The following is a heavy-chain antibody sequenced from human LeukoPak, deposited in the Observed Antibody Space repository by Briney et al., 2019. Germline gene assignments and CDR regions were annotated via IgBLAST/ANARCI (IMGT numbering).Heavy chain of an antibody. CDR3: ARWGNDCSNYVIDY. Sequence: PSETLSLTCAVYGGSFSGYYWSWIRQHPGKGLEWIGYIYYSGSTYYNPSLKSRVTISVDTSKNQFSLKLSSVTAADTAVYYCARWGNDCSNYVIDYWGQGTLVTVSS. J-gene: IGHJ4*02. CDR1: GGSFSGYY. V-gene: IGHV4-31*11. CDR2: IYYSGST. D-gene: IGHD4-11*01.